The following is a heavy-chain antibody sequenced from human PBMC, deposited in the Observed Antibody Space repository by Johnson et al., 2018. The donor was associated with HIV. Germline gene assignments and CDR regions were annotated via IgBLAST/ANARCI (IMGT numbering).Heavy chain of an antibody. CDR1: GFTFSSYA. CDR3: ARDKSGGGTDSGYDHFSAPDAFDI. Sequence: QVQLVESGGGVVQPGRSLRLSCAASGFTFSSYAMHWVRQAPGKGLEWVAVISYDGSNKYYADSVKGRFPISRANSKNTLYLQMNSLRTKDPGVYYCARDKSGGGTDSGYDHFSAPDAFDIWGQGTMVTVSS. V-gene: IGHV3-30-3*01. CDR2: ISYDGSNK. D-gene: IGHD5-12*01. J-gene: IGHJ3*02.